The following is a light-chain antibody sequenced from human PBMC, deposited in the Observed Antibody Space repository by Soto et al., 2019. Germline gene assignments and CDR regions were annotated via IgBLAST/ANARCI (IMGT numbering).Light chain of an antibody. Sequence: QSALTQPPSASGSPGQSVTISCTGTKNDIGVYAFVSWYQHHPGKAPRLIIYEVVQRPSGVPDRFSGSKSGNTASLTVSGLQAADEADYFCKSYAGSNTYVFGRGTKVTVL. CDR2: EVV. V-gene: IGLV2-8*01. CDR1: KNDIGVYAF. J-gene: IGLJ1*01. CDR3: KSYAGSNTYV.